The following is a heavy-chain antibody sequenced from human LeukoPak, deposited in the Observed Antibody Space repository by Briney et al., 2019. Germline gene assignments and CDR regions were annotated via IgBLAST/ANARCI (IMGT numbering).Heavy chain of an antibody. V-gene: IGHV4-38-2*02. CDR2: VYHSGST. CDR1: GYSITSGYY. Sequence: SETLSLTCTVSGYSITSGYYWVWIRQPPGKGLEWIGAVYHSGSTYYNPSLKSRVAISEDTSKNQFSLKLSSVTAADTAVYFCARSGPYYYHYVDVWGKGTTVTVSS. CDR3: ARSGPYYYHYVDV. J-gene: IGHJ6*03. D-gene: IGHD3-10*01.